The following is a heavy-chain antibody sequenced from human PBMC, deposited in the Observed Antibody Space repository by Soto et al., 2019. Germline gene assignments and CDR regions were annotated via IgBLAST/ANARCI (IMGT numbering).Heavy chain of an antibody. V-gene: IGHV1-69*06. CDR1: GGTFNIYA. J-gene: IGHJ6*02. CDR3: ARGGYDDLYYYYYGMDV. D-gene: IGHD5-12*01. Sequence: SVKVSCKASGGTFNIYAVSWVRQAPGHGLEWMGGIIPIIGTPNYAQKFRGRATITADKSTSTAYMALSSLTSDDTAVYYCARGGYDDLYYYYYGMDVWGQGTTVTVSS. CDR2: IIPIIGTP.